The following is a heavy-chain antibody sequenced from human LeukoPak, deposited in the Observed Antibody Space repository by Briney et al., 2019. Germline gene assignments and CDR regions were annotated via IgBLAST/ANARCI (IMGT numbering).Heavy chain of an antibody. CDR2: IRQDGSEK. Sequence: GGSLRLSCAASGFTFSSYWMSWVRQAPGKGLEWVANIRQDGSEKYYVDSVKGRFTISRDNAKNSLYLQMNSLRAEDTAVYYCARDKIVGATNFDYWGQGTLVTVSS. CDR1: GFTFSSYW. CDR3: ARDKIVGATNFDY. D-gene: IGHD1-26*01. V-gene: IGHV3-7*01. J-gene: IGHJ4*02.